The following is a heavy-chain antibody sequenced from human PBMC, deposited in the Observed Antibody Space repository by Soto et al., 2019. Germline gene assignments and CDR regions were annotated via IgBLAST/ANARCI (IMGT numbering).Heavy chain of an antibody. J-gene: IGHJ6*02. CDR2: MNPNSGNT. CDR1: GYTFTSYD. D-gene: IGHD6-19*01. CDR3: ARGPYSSGWLSYYYYYGMHV. Sequence: ASVKVSCKASGYTFTSYDINWVRQATGQGLEWMGWMNPNSGNTGYAQKFQGRVTMTRNTSISTAYMELSSLRSEDTAVYYCARGPYSSGWLSYYYYYGMHVWGQGTTVTVSS. V-gene: IGHV1-8*01.